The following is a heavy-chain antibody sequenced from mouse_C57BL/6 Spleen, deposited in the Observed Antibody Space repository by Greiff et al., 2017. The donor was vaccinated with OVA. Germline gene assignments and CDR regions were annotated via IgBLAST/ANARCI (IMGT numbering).Heavy chain of an antibody. CDR2: ISSGGSYT. J-gene: IGHJ1*03. Sequence: EVQLVESGGDLVKPGGSLKLSCAASGFTFSSYGMSWVRQTPDKRLEWVATISSGGSYTYYPASVKGRFTISGDNPKKTLYLQVSSLKSEDTAMYYCAAHDTTVVATRGYFDVWGTGTTVTVSS. D-gene: IGHD1-1*01. V-gene: IGHV5-6*01. CDR3: AAHDTTVVATRGYFDV. CDR1: GFTFSSYG.